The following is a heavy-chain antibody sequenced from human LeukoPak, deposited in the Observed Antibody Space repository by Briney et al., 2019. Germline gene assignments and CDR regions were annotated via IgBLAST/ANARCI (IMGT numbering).Heavy chain of an antibody. CDR1: EFTFSSYW. Sequence: PGGSLRLSCAASEFTFSSYWMSWVRQAPGKGLEWVASIKQDGSEKYYVDSVKGRVTISRDNAKNSLYLQMNSLRAEDTAVYYCARVGIDFRTMDYDTAYFDYWGQGTLVTVSS. V-gene: IGHV3-7*03. J-gene: IGHJ4*02. D-gene: IGHD3-22*01. CDR2: IKQDGSEK. CDR3: ARVGIDFRTMDYDTAYFDY.